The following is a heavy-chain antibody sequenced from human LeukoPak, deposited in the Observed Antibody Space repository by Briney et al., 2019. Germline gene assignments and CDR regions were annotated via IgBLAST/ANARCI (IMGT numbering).Heavy chain of an antibody. V-gene: IGHV1-8*01. CDR2: MNANSGNT. CDR1: GYTFTSYD. J-gene: IGHJ5*02. D-gene: IGHD6-19*01. CDR3: ARRLPIAVAGRGLANWFDP. Sequence: ASVKVSCKASGYTFTSYDINWVRQATGQGLEWMGWMNANSGNTGYAQKFQGRVTMTRNTSISTAYMELSSLRSEDTAVYYCARRLPIAVAGRGLANWFDPWGQGTLVTVSS.